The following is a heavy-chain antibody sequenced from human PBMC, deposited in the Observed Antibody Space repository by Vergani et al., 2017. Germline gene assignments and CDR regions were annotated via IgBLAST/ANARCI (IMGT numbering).Heavy chain of an antibody. CDR3: ARHHQVLLWFGESRTGQFDY. CDR2: MNPNSGNT. D-gene: IGHD3-10*01. CDR1: GYTFTSYD. V-gene: IGHV1-8*01. Sequence: QVQLVQSGAEVKKPGASVKVSCKASGYTFTSYDINWVRQATGQGLEWMGWMNPNSGNTGYAQKFQGRVTMTRNTSISTAYMELSSLRSEDTAVYYCARHHQVLLWFGESRTGQFDYWGQGTLVTVSS. J-gene: IGHJ4*02.